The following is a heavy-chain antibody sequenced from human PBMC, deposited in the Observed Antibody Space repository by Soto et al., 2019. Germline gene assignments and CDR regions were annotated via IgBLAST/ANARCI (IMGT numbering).Heavy chain of an antibody. Sequence: QVQLVHSGAEVKKPGSSVKVSCKASGGTFSSYTISWVRQAPGQGLEWMGRIIPILGIANYAQKFQGRVTITADKSTSTAYMELSSLRSEDTAVYYCARGGSYYLYFDYWGQGTLVTVSS. D-gene: IGHD1-26*01. CDR2: IIPILGIA. CDR3: ARGGSYYLYFDY. J-gene: IGHJ4*02. CDR1: GGTFSSYT. V-gene: IGHV1-69*02.